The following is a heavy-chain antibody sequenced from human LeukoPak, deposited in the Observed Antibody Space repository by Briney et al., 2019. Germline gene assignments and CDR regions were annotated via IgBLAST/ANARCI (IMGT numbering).Heavy chain of an antibody. J-gene: IGHJ5*02. CDR2: IYYSGST. V-gene: IGHV4-39*01. CDR3: ARHVLGYCSSTSCYKAWFDP. D-gene: IGHD2-2*02. CDR1: GGSISSSSYY. Sequence: SETLSLTCTVSGGSISSSSYYWGWLRQPPGKGLEWIGSIYYSGSTYYNPSLKSRVTISVDTSKNQFSLKLSSVTAADTAVYYCARHVLGYCSSTSCYKAWFDPWGQGTLVTVSS.